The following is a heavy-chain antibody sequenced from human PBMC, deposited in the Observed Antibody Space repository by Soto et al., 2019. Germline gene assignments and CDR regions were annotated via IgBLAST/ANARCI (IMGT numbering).Heavy chain of an antibody. J-gene: IGHJ5*02. CDR3: ARVPSP. CDR1: GGSISSGGYS. Sequence: QLQLQESGSGLVKPSQTLSLTCAVSGGSISSGGYSWSWIRQPPGKGLEWIGYIYHSGSTYYNPSPXSXXPIPVDRSKNQFSLKLSSVTAADTAVYYCARVPSPWGQGTLVTVSS. V-gene: IGHV4-30-2*01. CDR2: IYHSGST.